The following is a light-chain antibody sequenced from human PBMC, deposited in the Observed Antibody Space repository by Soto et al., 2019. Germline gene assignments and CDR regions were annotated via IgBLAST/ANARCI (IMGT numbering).Light chain of an antibody. CDR2: EVS. CDR1: SSDVGGYNY. J-gene: IGLJ1*01. Sequence: QSALTQPASVSGSPGQSITISCTGTSSDVGGYNYVSWYQQHPGKAPKLMIYEVSNRPSGVSNRFSGSKSGNTASLTISGLQAEDEADYYCSSYTSSSTLYVFGTGTKATAL. CDR3: SSYTSSSTLYV. V-gene: IGLV2-14*01.